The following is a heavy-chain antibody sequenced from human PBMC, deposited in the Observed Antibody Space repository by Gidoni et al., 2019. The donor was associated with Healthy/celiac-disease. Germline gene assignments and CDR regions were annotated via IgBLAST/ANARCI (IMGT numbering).Heavy chain of an antibody. Sequence: EVQLLESGGGLVQPGGSLRLSCAASGFPFSSYAMGWVRQAPGKGLGWVSAISGSGGSTYYADSVKGRFTISRDNSKNTLYLQMNSLRAEDTAVYYCASQYCSGGSCYSYYFDYWGQGTLVTVSS. J-gene: IGHJ4*02. CDR2: ISGSGGST. CDR1: GFPFSSYA. V-gene: IGHV3-23*01. CDR3: ASQYCSGGSCYSYYFDY. D-gene: IGHD2-15*01.